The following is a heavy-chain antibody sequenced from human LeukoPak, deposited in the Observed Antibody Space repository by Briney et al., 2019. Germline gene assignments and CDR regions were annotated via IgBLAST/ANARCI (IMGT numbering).Heavy chain of an antibody. J-gene: IGHJ4*02. CDR1: GFTFSDYY. D-gene: IGHD2-2*01. Sequence: PGGSLRLSCAASGFTFSDYYMSWIRQAPGKGLEWVSYISSSSSTIYYAGSVKGRFTISRDNAKNSLYLQMNSLRAEDTAVYYCAGQYCSSTSCYFRQFDYWGQGTLVTVSS. CDR3: AGQYCSSTSCYFRQFDY. CDR2: ISSSSSTI. V-gene: IGHV3-11*04.